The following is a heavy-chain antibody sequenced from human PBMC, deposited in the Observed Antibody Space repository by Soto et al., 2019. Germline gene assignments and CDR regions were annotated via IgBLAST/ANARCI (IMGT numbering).Heavy chain of an antibody. Sequence: QVQLVESGGGVVQPGRSLRLSCAASGFTFSSYALHWVRQAPGRGLEWEALISFDGNNKYYANSVKGRFTISRDNSKNTLYLQMSSLRAEDTAVYYCGRCSSTSCHLGADYWGQGTLVTVSS. CDR3: GRCSSTSCHLGADY. D-gene: IGHD2-2*01. CDR1: GFTFSSYA. J-gene: IGHJ4*02. CDR2: ISFDGNNK. V-gene: IGHV3-30-3*01.